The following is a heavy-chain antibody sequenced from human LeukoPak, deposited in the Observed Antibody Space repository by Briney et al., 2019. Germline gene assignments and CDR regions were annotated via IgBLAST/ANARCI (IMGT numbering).Heavy chain of an antibody. CDR1: GSHFTSYW. Sequence: GESLQISCKGSGSHFTSYWIGGGRPVPGKGLEWMGIIYPGDSDTRYSPSFEGQVTISADKSISTASLQWRSLKASDTAIYYCASGRDSGWDIPINNWGQGTLVTVSS. J-gene: IGHJ4*02. CDR2: IYPGDSDT. V-gene: IGHV5-51*01. CDR3: ASGRDSGWDIPINN. D-gene: IGHD5-12*01.